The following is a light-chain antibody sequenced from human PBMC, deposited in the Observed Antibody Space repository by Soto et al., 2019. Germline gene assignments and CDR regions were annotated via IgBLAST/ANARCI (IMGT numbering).Light chain of an antibody. CDR3: QQFGSSIPHT. CDR1: QVIGSRY. J-gene: IGKJ2*01. Sequence: EIVMTQSPGTLSLSPGERATISCRASQVIGSRYLAWYHQKSGQATRLLIYGASSRATGIPHRFSCSGSGPDFTLNISRLEPQDFGVYYCQQFGSSIPHTFGQGTKLEIK. V-gene: IGKV3-20*01. CDR2: GAS.